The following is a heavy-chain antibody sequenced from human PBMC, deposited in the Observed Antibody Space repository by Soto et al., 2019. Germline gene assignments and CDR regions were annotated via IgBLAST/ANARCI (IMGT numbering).Heavy chain of an antibody. J-gene: IGHJ6*02. V-gene: IGHV5-51*01. Sequence: PGESLKISCKGSGYSFANYGIGWVRQMPGKGLEWMGVIYPGDSDTRYSPSFQGQVTISADKSISTAYLQWSSLKASDTAIYYCARRSSNSMDVWGQGTTVTVSS. D-gene: IGHD4-4*01. CDR3: ARRSSNSMDV. CDR2: IYPGDSDT. CDR1: GYSFANYG.